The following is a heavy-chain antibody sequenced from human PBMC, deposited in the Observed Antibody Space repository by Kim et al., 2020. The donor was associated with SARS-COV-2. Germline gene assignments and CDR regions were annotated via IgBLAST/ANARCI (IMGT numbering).Heavy chain of an antibody. J-gene: IGHJ4*02. D-gene: IGHD2-2*01. CDR2: INTNTGNP. CDR1: GYTFTNYA. Sequence: ASVKVSCKASGYTFTNYAMNWVRKAPGQGLEWMGWINTNTGNPKYIQGFIGRVVFSMDTSVSTAYLQINSLKAEDTAVYFCARDRPYATSPRGFGSWGQG. V-gene: IGHV7-4-1*02. CDR3: ARDRPYATSPRGFGS.